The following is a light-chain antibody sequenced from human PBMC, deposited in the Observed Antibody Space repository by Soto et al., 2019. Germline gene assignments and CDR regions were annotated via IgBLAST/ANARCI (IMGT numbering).Light chain of an antibody. Sequence: EIVLTQSPGTLSLSPGEGATLSCRASQSVSSNLAWYQHKPGQAPRLLIYGASTRATDIPARFSGSGSGTESTLTISSLQSEDFAVYYCQQYNNWPLSFGQGTKVDIK. J-gene: IGKJ1*01. CDR2: GAS. CDR3: QQYNNWPLS. V-gene: IGKV3D-15*01. CDR1: QSVSSN.